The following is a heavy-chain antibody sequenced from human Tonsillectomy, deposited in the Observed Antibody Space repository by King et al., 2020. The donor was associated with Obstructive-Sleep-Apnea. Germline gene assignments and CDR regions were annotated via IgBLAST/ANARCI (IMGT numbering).Heavy chain of an antibody. D-gene: IGHD2-15*01. CDR2: IYNSGST. Sequence: VQLQESGPGLVKPSETLSLTCTVVVGSSSSYYWSWIRQPPGKGLEWVGYIYNSGSTNYKTSLKSLVTISVDTSKKPFSLKLSSVTAAETAVYYCARVLGYCSGGSCYTGAFDIWGQGTMVTVSS. J-gene: IGHJ3*02. V-gene: IGHV4-59*01. CDR3: ARVLGYCSGGSCYTGAFDI. CDR1: VGSSSSYY.